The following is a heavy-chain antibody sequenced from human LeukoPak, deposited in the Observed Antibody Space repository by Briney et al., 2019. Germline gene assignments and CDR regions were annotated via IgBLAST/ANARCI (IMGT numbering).Heavy chain of an antibody. J-gene: IGHJ4*02. D-gene: IGHD3-10*01. V-gene: IGHV4-59*01. CDR3: AIRPNYYGGLDY. CDR1: GGSIGSYF. CDR2: IYYSGST. Sequence: SETLSLTCTVSGGSIGSYFWSWIRQPPGKGLEWIGYIYYSGSTNYNPSLKSRVTISVDTSKNQFSLKLSSVTAADTAVYYCAIRPNYYGGLDYWGQGTPLTVSS.